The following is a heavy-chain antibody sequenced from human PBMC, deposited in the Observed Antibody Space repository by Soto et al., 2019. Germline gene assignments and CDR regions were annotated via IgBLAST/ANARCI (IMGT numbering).Heavy chain of an antibody. J-gene: IGHJ4*02. D-gene: IGHD3-10*01. CDR3: QRYYPLTGDY. CDR1: GFTFTTYA. Sequence: QVQLVESGGGVVQPGRSLRLSCAASGFTFTTYAMHWVRQAPGKGLERMALIWYDGSTKYYADSVKGGFTISRDNSKNTLYLQMNCLRVEDTAVYFCQRYYPLTGDYWGQGTVVTVSS. CDR2: IWYDGSTK. V-gene: IGHV3-33*01.